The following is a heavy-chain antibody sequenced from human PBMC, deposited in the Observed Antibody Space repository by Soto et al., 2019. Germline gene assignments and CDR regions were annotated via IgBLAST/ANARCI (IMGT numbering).Heavy chain of an antibody. J-gene: IGHJ6*02. V-gene: IGHV1-69*13. CDR3: ARGRLAAADYYYYGMDV. Sequence: SVKVSCKASGGTFSSYAISWVRQAPGQGLEWMGGIIPIFGTANYAQKFQGRVTITADESTSTAYMELSSLRSEDTAVYYCARGRLAAADYYYYGMDVWGQGTTVTVSS. CDR1: GGTFSSYA. D-gene: IGHD6-13*01. CDR2: IIPIFGTA.